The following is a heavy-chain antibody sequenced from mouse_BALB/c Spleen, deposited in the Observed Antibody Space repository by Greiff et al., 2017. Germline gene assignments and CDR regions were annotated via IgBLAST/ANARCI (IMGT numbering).Heavy chain of an antibody. CDR1: GFAFSSYD. V-gene: IGHV5-12-1*01. J-gene: IGHJ4*01. Sequence: EVKLMESGGGLVKPGGSLKLSCAASGFAFSSYDMSWVRQTPEKRLEWVAYISSGGGSTYYPDTVTGRFTISRDNAKNTLYLQMSSLKSEDTAMYYCARQGGSSYYYAMDYWGQGTSVTVSS. D-gene: IGHD1-1*01. CDR2: ISSGGGST. CDR3: ARQGGSSYYYAMDY.